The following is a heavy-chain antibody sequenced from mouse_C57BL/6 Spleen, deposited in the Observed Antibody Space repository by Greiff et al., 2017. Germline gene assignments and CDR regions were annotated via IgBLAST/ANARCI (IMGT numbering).Heavy chain of an antibody. J-gene: IGHJ4*01. CDR2: IWSGGST. V-gene: IGHV2-2*01. CDR3: ARQGGNYVGGAMDY. CDR1: GFSLTSYG. D-gene: IGHD2-1*01. Sequence: VQLKESGPGLVQPSQSLSITCTVSGFSLTSYGVHWVRQSPGKGLEWLGVIWSGGSTDYNAAFISRLSISKDNSKSQVFFKMNSLQADDTAIYYCARQGGNYVGGAMDYWGQGTSVTVSS.